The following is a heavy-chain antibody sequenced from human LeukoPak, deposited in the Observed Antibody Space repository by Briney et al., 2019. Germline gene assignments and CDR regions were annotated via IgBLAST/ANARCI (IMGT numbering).Heavy chain of an antibody. CDR2: ISAYTGNT. CDR1: GYTFTNYG. V-gene: IGHV1-18*01. Sequence: EASANVSCKASGYTFTNYGISWVRQAPGQGLEWMGWISAYTGNTNYAQNFQGRVTMTTDTSTSTAYMELRSLRSDDTAVYYCARSGVGYFYDNSGYYPLDYWGQGTLVTVSS. D-gene: IGHD3-22*01. J-gene: IGHJ4*02. CDR3: ARSGVGYFYDNSGYYPLDY.